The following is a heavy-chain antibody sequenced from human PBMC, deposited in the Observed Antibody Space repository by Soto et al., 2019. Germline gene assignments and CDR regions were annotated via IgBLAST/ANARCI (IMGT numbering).Heavy chain of an antibody. CDR3: AREVSLAYCGGDCYSGWFDP. J-gene: IGHJ5*02. CDR1: GGSISSGGYS. Sequence: SETLSLTCAVSGGSISSGGYSWSWIRQPPGKGLEWIGYIYHSGSTYYNPSLKSRVTISVDRSKNQFSLKLSSVTAADTAVYYCAREVSLAYCGGDCYSGWFDPWGQGTLVTVSS. CDR2: IYHSGST. D-gene: IGHD2-21*02. V-gene: IGHV4-30-2*01.